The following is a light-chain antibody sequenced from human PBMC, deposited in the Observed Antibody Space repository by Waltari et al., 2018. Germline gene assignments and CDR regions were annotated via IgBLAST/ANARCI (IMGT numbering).Light chain of an antibody. CDR2: DVT. CDR3: SSYAGSSTVV. Sequence: QSALTQPASVSGSPGQSITISCTGSSSDIVGYNSVSWYQQHPDTAPKLILYDVTKRPSGVSHRFSASKSGNTASLSISGLQADDEAVYHCSSYAGSSTVVFGGGTKLTVL. V-gene: IGLV2-14*03. CDR1: SSDIVGYNS. J-gene: IGLJ2*01.